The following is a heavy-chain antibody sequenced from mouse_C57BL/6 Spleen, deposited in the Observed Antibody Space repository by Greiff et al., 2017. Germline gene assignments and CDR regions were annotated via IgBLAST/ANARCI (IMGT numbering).Heavy chain of an antibody. V-gene: IGHV3-6*01. D-gene: IGHD1-1*01. CDR2: ISYDGSN. CDR1: GYSITSGYY. CDR3: ARAFYYYGSSYYFDY. Sequence: ESGPGLVKPSQSLSLTCSVTGYSITSGYYWNWIRQFPGNKLEWMGYISYDGSNNYNPSLKNRISITRDTSKNQFFLKLNSVTTEDTATYYCARAFYYYGSSYYFDYWGQGTTLTVSS. J-gene: IGHJ2*01.